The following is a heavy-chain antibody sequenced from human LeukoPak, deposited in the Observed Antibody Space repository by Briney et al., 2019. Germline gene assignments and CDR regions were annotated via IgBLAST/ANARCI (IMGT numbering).Heavy chain of an antibody. CDR3: ARINDFWSGPTLDV. V-gene: IGHV4-30-2*01. Sequence: PSETLSLTCTVSGGSISSGGHSWSWIRQPPGTGLEWIGYIYHSGSGSTYYNPPLKSRVTISIDKSKNQFSLKLNSVTAADTAVYYCARINDFWSGPTLDVWGQGTTVTVSS. J-gene: IGHJ6*02. D-gene: IGHD3-3*01. CDR2: IYHSGSGST. CDR1: GGSISSGGHS.